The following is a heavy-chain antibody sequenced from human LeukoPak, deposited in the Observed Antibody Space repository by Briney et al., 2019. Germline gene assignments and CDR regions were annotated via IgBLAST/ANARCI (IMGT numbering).Heavy chain of an antibody. D-gene: IGHD1-7*01. Sequence: SETLSLTCTVSGGPITPDYWSWIRQSAGKGLEWIGRIYTSGSTNFNPSLKSRVIMSIDTSKNQFSLKLSSVTAADTAVYYCAKLDEGFDLWGQRTLVTVSS. V-gene: IGHV4-4*07. J-gene: IGHJ4*02. CDR3: AKLDEGFDL. CDR1: GGPITPDY. CDR2: IYTSGST.